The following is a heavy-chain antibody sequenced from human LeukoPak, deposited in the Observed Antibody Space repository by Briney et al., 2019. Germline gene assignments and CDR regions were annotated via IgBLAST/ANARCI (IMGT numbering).Heavy chain of an antibody. D-gene: IGHD3-10*01. Sequence: GGSLRLSCAASGFTFSSYAMSWVRQAPGKGLEWVSAISGSGGSTYYADSVKGRFTISRDNSKNTLYLQMNSLRAEDTAVYYCASSYGPGSYYTHGFDYWGQGTLVTVSS. CDR2: ISGSGGST. CDR3: ASSYGPGSYYTHGFDY. V-gene: IGHV3-23*01. J-gene: IGHJ4*02. CDR1: GFTFSSYA.